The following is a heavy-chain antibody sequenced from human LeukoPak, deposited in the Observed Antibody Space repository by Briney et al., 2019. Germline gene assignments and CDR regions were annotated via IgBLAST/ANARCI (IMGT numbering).Heavy chain of an antibody. CDR3: AREGVGYYLDQ. CDR2: ISYDGSNK. Sequence: PGGSLRLSCAASGFTFSSYAMHWVRQAPGKGLEWVAVISYDGSNKYYADSVKGRFTISRDNAKNSLYLQMNNLRAEDTAVYYCAREGVGYYLDQWGQGTLVTVSS. V-gene: IGHV3-30-3*01. J-gene: IGHJ4*02. D-gene: IGHD2-15*01. CDR1: GFTFSSYA.